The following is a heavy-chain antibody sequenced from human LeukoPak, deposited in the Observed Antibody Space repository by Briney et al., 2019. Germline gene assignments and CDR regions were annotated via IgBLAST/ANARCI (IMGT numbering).Heavy chain of an antibody. V-gene: IGHV3-73*01. CDR3: TTVDTTMV. CDR2: IRSKANSYAT. J-gene: IGHJ4*02. Sequence: GGSLGLSCAASGFTFSASTMHWVRQASGKGLEWVGRIRSKANSYATAYAASVKGRFTISRDDSKNTAYLQMNSLETEDTAVYYCTTVDTTMVWGQGTLVTVSS. CDR1: GFTFSAST. D-gene: IGHD5-18*01.